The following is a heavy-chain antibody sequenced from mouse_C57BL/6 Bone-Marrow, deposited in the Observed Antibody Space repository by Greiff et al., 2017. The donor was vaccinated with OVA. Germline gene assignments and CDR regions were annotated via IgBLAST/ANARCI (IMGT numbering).Heavy chain of an antibody. CDR3: ARGGLLRYDY. Sequence: EVQGVESGGGLVKPGGSLKLSCAASGFTFSSYAMSWVRQTPEKRLEWVATISDGGSYTYYPDNVKGRFTISRDHAKNNLYLQMSHLKSEDTAVYYCARGGLLRYDYWGQGTTLTVSS. D-gene: IGHD1-1*01. CDR1: GFTFSSYA. V-gene: IGHV5-4*01. CDR2: ISDGGSYT. J-gene: IGHJ2*01.